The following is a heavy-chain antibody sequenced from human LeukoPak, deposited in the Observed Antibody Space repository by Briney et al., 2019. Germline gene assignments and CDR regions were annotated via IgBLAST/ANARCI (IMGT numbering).Heavy chain of an antibody. Sequence: PGGSLRLSCAASGFTFSNYGMNWVRQAPGKGLEWVSYISSSGSTIYYADSVKGRFTISRDNAKNSLYLQMNSLRAEDTAVYYCAKVRCTSCYGYFDYWGQGTLVTVSS. D-gene: IGHD2-2*01. V-gene: IGHV3-48*04. CDR2: ISSSGSTI. CDR1: GFTFSNYG. J-gene: IGHJ4*02. CDR3: AKVRCTSCYGYFDY.